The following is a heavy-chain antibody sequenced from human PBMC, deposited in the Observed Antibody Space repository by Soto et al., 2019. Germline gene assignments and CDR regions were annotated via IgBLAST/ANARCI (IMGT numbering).Heavy chain of an antibody. CDR2: IYYSGST. D-gene: IGHD2-2*02. Sequence: ETLSLTCTVSGGSSSSYYWSWIRQPPGKGLEWIGYIYYSGSTNYNPSLKSRVTISVDTSKNQFSLKLSSVTAADTAVYYCASGYCSSTSCYNPLDYWGQGTLVTVSS. CDR1: GGSSSSYY. CDR3: ASGYCSSTSCYNPLDY. J-gene: IGHJ4*02. V-gene: IGHV4-59*01.